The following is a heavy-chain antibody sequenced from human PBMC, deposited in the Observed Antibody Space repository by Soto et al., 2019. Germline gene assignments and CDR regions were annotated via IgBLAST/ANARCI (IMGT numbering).Heavy chain of an antibody. CDR3: ARDKVTTPLYYYYGMDV. CDR2: IYYSGST. J-gene: IGHJ6*02. V-gene: IGHV4-59*01. CDR1: GGSISSYY. Sequence: QVQLQESGPGLVKPSETLSLTCTVSGGSISSYYWSRIRQPPGKGLEWIGYIYYSGSTNYNPSLKSRVTISVDTSKNQFSLKLSSVTAADTAVYYCARDKVTTPLYYYYGMDVWGQGTTVTVSS. D-gene: IGHD1-1*01.